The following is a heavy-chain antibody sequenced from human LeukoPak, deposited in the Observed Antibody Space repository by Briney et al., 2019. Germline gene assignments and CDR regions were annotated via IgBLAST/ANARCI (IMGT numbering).Heavy chain of an antibody. CDR1: GGSISSSSYY. D-gene: IGHD3-10*01. Sequence: SETLSLTCTVSGGSISSSSYYWGWIRQPPGKGLEWIGSIYYSGSTNYNPSLENRVTISVHTSKNQFSLKVNSVTAADTAVYYCARGDRSGDFGYYFDYWGQGTLVTVSS. J-gene: IGHJ4*02. CDR3: ARGDRSGDFGYYFDY. CDR2: IYYSGST. V-gene: IGHV4-39*07.